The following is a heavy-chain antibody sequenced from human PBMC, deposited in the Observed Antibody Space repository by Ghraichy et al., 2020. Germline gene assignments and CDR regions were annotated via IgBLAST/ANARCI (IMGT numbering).Heavy chain of an antibody. Sequence: SETLSLTCAVYGGSFSGYYWSWIRQPPGKGLEWIGEINHSGSTNYNPSLKSRVTISVDTSKNQFSLKLSSVTAADTAVYYCARGQPQKVLRYFDWFRGGIDVWGQGTTVTVSS. J-gene: IGHJ6*02. CDR3: ARGQPQKVLRYFDWFRGGIDV. CDR1: GGSFSGYY. CDR2: INHSGST. D-gene: IGHD3-9*01. V-gene: IGHV4-34*01.